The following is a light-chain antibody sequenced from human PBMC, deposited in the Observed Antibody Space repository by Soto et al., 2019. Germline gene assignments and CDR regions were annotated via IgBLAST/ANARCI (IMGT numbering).Light chain of an antibody. CDR3: QQYKSWPYT. CDR2: GAS. J-gene: IGKJ2*01. CDR1: QSVSDK. V-gene: IGKV3-15*01. Sequence: EIVMTQSPVTLSVSPGERATLSCRASQSVSDKSAWYQQRPGQAPRLLIFGASTRATGIPARFSGSGSETEFTLTISSLQSEDFAVYYCQQYKSWPYTFGQGTKVDIK.